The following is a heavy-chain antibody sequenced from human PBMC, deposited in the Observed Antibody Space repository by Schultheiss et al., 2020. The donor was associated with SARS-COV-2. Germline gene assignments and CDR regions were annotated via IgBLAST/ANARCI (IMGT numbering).Heavy chain of an antibody. V-gene: IGHV3-48*03. CDR1: GFTFSSYE. CDR3: ANLNYYDSSGRRYYFDY. Sequence: GGSLRLSCAASGFTFSSYEMNWVRQAPGKGLEWVSYISSSGSTIYYADSVKGRFTISRDNSKNTLYLQMNSLRAEDTAVYYCANLNYYDSSGRRYYFDYWGQGTLVTVSS. D-gene: IGHD3-22*01. J-gene: IGHJ4*02. CDR2: ISSSGSTI.